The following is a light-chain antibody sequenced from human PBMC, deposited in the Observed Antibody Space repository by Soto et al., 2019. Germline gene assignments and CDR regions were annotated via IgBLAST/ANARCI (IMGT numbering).Light chain of an antibody. J-gene: IGKJ2*01. CDR3: QQYNNWTLYT. Sequence: EIVMTQSPATLSVSPGERATLSCRASQSVSSNLAWYQQKPGQAPRLLIYGASTRATGIPARFSGSGSGTDFTLNISSLQSEDFAVYYCQQYNNWTLYTFGRGTKLEIK. CDR1: QSVSSN. CDR2: GAS. V-gene: IGKV3-15*01.